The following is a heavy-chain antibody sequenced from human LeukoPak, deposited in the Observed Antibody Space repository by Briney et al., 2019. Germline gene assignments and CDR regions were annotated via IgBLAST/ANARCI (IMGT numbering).Heavy chain of an antibody. CDR1: GFTFSSYA. Sequence: PGGSLRLSCAASGFTFSSYAMHWVRQAPGKGLEWVAVISYDGSNKYYADSVKGRFTISRDNSKNTLYLQMNSLRAEDTAVYYCAKVGRWELPDYWGQGTLVTVSS. J-gene: IGHJ4*02. CDR2: ISYDGSNK. V-gene: IGHV3-30-3*01. CDR3: AKVGRWELPDY. D-gene: IGHD1-26*01.